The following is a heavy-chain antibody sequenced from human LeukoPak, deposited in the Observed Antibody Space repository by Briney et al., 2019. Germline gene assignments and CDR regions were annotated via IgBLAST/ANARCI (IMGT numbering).Heavy chain of an antibody. V-gene: IGHV3-7*01. J-gene: IGHJ4*02. CDR3: ARDMYSSGDY. CDR1: GFTFSSYW. Sequence: PGGSLRLSCAPSGFTFSSYWMSWVRQAPGKGLEWVANINQDGREKYYVDSVKGRFTISRDNAKNTLYLQMNSLRAEDTAVYYCARDMYSSGDYWGQGTLVTVSS. CDR2: INQDGREK. D-gene: IGHD6-25*01.